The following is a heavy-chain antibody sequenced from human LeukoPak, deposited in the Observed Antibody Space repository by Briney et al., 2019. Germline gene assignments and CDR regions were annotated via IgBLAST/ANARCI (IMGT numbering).Heavy chain of an antibody. CDR2: INPSGGST. D-gene: IGHD6-19*01. CDR3: ARRIAVAGTLWFDP. CDR1: GYTFTSYY. J-gene: IGHJ5*02. V-gene: IGHV1-46*01. Sequence: AVKVSCKASGYTFTSYYIYWVRQAPGQGLEWMGVINPSGGSTNYAQKFQGRVTMTRDTSTSSVYMELSSLRHEDTAVYYCARRIAVAGTLWFDPWGQGTLVTVSS.